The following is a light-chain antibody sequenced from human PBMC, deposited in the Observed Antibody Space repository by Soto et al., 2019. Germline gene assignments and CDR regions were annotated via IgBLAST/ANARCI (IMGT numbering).Light chain of an antibody. V-gene: IGKV1-5*03. J-gene: IGKJ1*01. CDR2: TAY. CDR1: QSIGSW. CDR3: QQYSSYWS. Sequence: DIQMTQSPSTLSASVRARVTITCRASQSIGSWLAWYQQKPGKAPKLLIYTAYSLESGVPSRFSGRGSGTIFTLTISSLQPEDFATYYCQQYSSYWSFGQGTKVEIK.